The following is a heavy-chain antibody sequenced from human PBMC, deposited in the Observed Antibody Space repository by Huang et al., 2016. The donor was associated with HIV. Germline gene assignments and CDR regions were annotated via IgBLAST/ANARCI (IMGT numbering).Heavy chain of an antibody. V-gene: IGHV1-18*01. CDR1: GYTFTSYG. J-gene: IGHJ3*02. CDR2: SSASSGDT. D-gene: IGHD3-22*01. CDR3: ARDPKYHRIGYYRQRRGIDI. Sequence: QIQLMQSGPELKQPGASVKVSCKASGYTFTSYGITWVGRAPGHGTEWMGRSSASSGDTEYAQKFQGRVTLTTDTSTNIAYMELRSLRSDDTAKYYCARDPKYHRIGYYRQRRGIDIWGQGTMVIVSS.